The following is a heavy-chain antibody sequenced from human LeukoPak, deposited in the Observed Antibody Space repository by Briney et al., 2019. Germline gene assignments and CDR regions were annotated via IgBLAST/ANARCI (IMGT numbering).Heavy chain of an antibody. V-gene: IGHV1-8*01. J-gene: IGHJ5*02. CDR3: ARGRRSYYQSWFDP. Sequence: ASVKVSCKASGYTFTSYDINWVRQATGQGLEWMGWMNPNSGNTGYAQKFQGRVTMTRNTSISTAYMELSSLRSEDTAVYYCARGRRSYYQSWFDPWGQGTLVTVSS. D-gene: IGHD3-10*01. CDR1: GYTFTSYD. CDR2: MNPNSGNT.